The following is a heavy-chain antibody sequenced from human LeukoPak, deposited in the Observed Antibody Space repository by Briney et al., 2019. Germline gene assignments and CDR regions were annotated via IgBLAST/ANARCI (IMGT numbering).Heavy chain of an antibody. CDR2: IWYDGSNK. J-gene: IGHJ6*02. Sequence: PGRSLRLSCAASGFTFTTYGMHWVRQAPGKGLEWVAIIWYDGSNKYYADSVKGRFTVSRDNSKNTLYLQMNSLRAEDTAVYYCARDSSSALDFFYYYGMDVWGQGTTVTVSS. D-gene: IGHD6-6*01. CDR1: GFTFTTYG. V-gene: IGHV3-33*01. CDR3: ARDSSSALDFFYYYGMDV.